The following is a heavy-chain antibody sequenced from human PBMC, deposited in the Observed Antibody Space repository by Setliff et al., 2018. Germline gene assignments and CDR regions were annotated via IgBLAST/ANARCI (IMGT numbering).Heavy chain of an antibody. CDR3: ATEKFPGDWGDY. Sequence: ASVKVSCKASGYTFTGYYMHWVRQAPGQGLEWMGWINPNSGGTNYAQKFQGRVTMTRNTSTSTAYMELSSLRSEDTAVYYCATEKFPGDWGDYWGQGTLVTVSS. CDR2: INPNSGGT. CDR1: GYTFTGYY. V-gene: IGHV1-2*02. D-gene: IGHD2-21*01. J-gene: IGHJ4*02.